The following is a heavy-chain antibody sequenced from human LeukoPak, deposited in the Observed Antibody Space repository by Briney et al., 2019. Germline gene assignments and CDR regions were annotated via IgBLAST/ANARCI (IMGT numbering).Heavy chain of an antibody. CDR1: GGSFSGYY. Sequence: SETLSLTCAVYGGSFSGYYWSWIRQPPGKGLEWIGEINHSGSTNYNPSLKSRVTISVDTSKNQFSLKLSSVTAADTAVYYCARYCRAGWMVYYDSIPQWGQGTLVTVSS. D-gene: IGHD3-22*01. CDR2: INHSGST. J-gene: IGHJ4*02. CDR3: ARYCRAGWMVYYDSIPQ. V-gene: IGHV4-34*01.